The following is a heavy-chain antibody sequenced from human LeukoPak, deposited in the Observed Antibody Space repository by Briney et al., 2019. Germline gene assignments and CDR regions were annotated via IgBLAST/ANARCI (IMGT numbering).Heavy chain of an antibody. Sequence: GASVKVSCKASGYTFTGYYIHWVRQAPGQGLEWMGWINPNSGGRNYAQKFQGGVTMTRDTSTTYMGLSRLTSDDTAVYYCARAYSGYEAFDYWGQGTLVTVSS. V-gene: IGHV1-2*02. CDR3: ARAYSGYEAFDY. D-gene: IGHD5-12*01. J-gene: IGHJ4*02. CDR1: GYTFTGYY. CDR2: INPNSGGR.